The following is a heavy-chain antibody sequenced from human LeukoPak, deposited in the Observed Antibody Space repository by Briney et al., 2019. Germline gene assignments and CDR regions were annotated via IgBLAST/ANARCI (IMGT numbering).Heavy chain of an antibody. V-gene: IGHV7-4-1*02. Sequence: ASVKVSCKASGYTFTRYAMNWVRQAPGQGLEWMGWINTNTGNPTYAQGFTGRFVFSLDTSVSTAYLQISSLKAEDTAVYYCAFPQGLTIVVDPYGMDVWGQGTTVTVSS. J-gene: IGHJ6*02. CDR1: GYTFTRYA. CDR3: AFPQGLTIVVDPYGMDV. D-gene: IGHD2-15*01. CDR2: INTNTGNP.